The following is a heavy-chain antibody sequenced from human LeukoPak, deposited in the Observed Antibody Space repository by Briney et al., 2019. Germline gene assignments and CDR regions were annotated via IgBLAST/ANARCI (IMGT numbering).Heavy chain of an antibody. CDR3: AARIVGATSYFDY. V-gene: IGHV4-39*07. J-gene: IGHJ4*02. D-gene: IGHD1-26*01. CDR1: GGSISSSSYY. Sequence: SETLSLTCTVSGGSISSSSYYWGWIRQPPGKGLEWIGSIYYSGSTYYNPSLKSRVTISVDTSKNQCSLKLSSVTAADTAVYYCAARIVGATSYFDYWGQGTLVTVSS. CDR2: IYYSGST.